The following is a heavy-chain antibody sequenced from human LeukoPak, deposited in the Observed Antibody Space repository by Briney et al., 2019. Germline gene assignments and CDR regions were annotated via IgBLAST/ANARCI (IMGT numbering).Heavy chain of an antibody. Sequence: ASVKVSCKASGYTFTSYGISWVRQAPGQGLEWMGWIRAYNGNTNYAQKLQGRVTMTTDTSTSTAYMELRSLRSDDTAVYYCARYWYYYDSSGYPGAYYFDYWGQGTLVTVSS. V-gene: IGHV1-18*01. D-gene: IGHD3-22*01. J-gene: IGHJ4*02. CDR2: IRAYNGNT. CDR3: ARYWYYYDSSGYPGAYYFDY. CDR1: GYTFTSYG.